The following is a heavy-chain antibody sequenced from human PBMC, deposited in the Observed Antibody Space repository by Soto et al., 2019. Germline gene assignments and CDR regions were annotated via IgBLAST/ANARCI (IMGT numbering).Heavy chain of an antibody. CDR1: GFTFSNYA. Sequence: EVQLLDSGGGLVQPGVSLRLSCAASGFTFSNYAMSWVRQAPGKGLEWVSTISGNGGSTYYADSVKGRFTITRDNSKNILFLQINSLRDDDSAVYYCAKRPASIITFDYWGQGTPVTVSS. CDR3: AKRPASIITFDY. J-gene: IGHJ4*02. D-gene: IGHD2-2*01. V-gene: IGHV3-23*01. CDR2: ISGNGGST.